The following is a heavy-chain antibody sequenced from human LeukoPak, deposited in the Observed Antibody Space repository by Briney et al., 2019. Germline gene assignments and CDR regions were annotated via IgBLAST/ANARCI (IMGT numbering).Heavy chain of an antibody. Sequence: PGGSPRLSCAASGFTFDDYAMHWVRQAPGKGLEWVSGISWNSGSIGYADSVKGRFTISRDNAKNSLYLQMNSLRAEDTAVYYCARVGRAMTAAGFGAFDIWGQGTMVTVSS. D-gene: IGHD6-13*01. V-gene: IGHV3-9*01. J-gene: IGHJ3*02. CDR1: GFTFDDYA. CDR2: ISWNSGSI. CDR3: ARVGRAMTAAGFGAFDI.